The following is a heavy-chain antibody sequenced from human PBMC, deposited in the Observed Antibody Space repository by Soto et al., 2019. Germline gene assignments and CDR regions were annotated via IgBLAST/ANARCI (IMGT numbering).Heavy chain of an antibody. D-gene: IGHD4-17*01. Sequence: QVQLVQSGAEVKKPGASVKVSCKASGYTFTSYGISWLRQAPGQGLEWMGWISPYNGNTNYAQKLQGRVTMTTDTSTSTAYMELRSLRSDDTAVYYCARDGVDYGDYVYFQHWGQGTLVTVSS. CDR3: ARDGVDYGDYVYFQH. CDR1: GYTFTSYG. CDR2: ISPYNGNT. V-gene: IGHV1-18*01. J-gene: IGHJ1*01.